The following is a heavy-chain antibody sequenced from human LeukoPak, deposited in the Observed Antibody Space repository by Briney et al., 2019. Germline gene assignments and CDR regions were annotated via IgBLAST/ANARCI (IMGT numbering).Heavy chain of an antibody. CDR2: INAGNGNT. CDR1: GYTFTSYA. CDR3: ARDLLARDDAFDI. Sequence: GASVKVSCKASGYTFTSYAMHWVRQAPGQRLEWMGWINAGNGNTKYSQKFQGRVTITRDTSASTAYMELSSLRSEDTAVYYCARDLLARDDAFDIWGQGTMVTVSS. D-gene: IGHD1-26*01. J-gene: IGHJ3*02. V-gene: IGHV1-3*01.